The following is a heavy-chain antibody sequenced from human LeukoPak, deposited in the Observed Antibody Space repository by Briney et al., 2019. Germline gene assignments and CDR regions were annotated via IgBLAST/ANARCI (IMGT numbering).Heavy chain of an antibody. Sequence: GGSLRLSCAASGFTFSSYGMHWVRQAPGKGLEWVAFIRYDGSNKYYADSVKGRFTISRDNSKNTLYLQMNSLRAEDTAVYHFAKEFSCRRGQRYYYNYYTYACGEGTTGTVSS. CDR3: AKEFSCRRGQRYYYNYYTYA. CDR1: GFTFSSYG. CDR2: IRYDGSNK. D-gene: IGHD5-24*01. J-gene: IGHJ6*03. V-gene: IGHV3-30*02.